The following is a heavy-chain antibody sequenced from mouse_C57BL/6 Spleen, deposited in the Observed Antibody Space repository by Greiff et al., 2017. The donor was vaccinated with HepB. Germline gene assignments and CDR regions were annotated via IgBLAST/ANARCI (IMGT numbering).Heavy chain of an antibody. Sequence: VQLKESGPGLVKPSQSLSLTCSVTGYSITSGYYWNWIRQFPGNKLEWMGYISYDGSNNYNPSLKNRISITRDTSKNQFFLKLNSVTTEDTATYYCARWRGDYFDYWGQGTTLTVSS. J-gene: IGHJ2*01. V-gene: IGHV3-6*01. CDR3: ARWRGDYFDY. CDR1: GYSITSGYY. CDR2: ISYDGSN.